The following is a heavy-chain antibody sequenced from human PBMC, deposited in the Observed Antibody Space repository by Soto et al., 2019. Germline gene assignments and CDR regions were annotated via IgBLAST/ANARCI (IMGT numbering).Heavy chain of an antibody. D-gene: IGHD3-3*01. CDR1: GFSFGNYW. Sequence: PGGSLSLSXAVSGFSFGNYWMSWVRQAPGKGLEWLARIKEDGSERYYLDSVKGRFTISRDNAKDSLSLQMNSLRGEATAFYYCARDVGPVTIFGEALSGYFDFWGQGTLVTVSS. V-gene: IGHV3-7*03. J-gene: IGHJ4*02. CDR3: ARDVGPVTIFGEALSGYFDF. CDR2: IKEDGSER.